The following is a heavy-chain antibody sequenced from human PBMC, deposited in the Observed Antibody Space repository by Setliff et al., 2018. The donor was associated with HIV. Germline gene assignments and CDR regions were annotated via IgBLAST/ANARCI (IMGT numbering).Heavy chain of an antibody. V-gene: IGHV1-69*10. CDR1: GGTFSSYG. CDR2: IIPILGIT. J-gene: IGHJ6*03. Sequence: GASVKVSCKASGGTFSSYGISWVRQAPGQGLEWMGGIIPILGITNYAQKFQGRVTITADESTSTVYMELTSLRFEDTAVYYCARVGEMATIGYSYYYMDVWGKGTTVTVSS. D-gene: IGHD5-12*01. CDR3: ARVGEMATIGYSYYYMDV.